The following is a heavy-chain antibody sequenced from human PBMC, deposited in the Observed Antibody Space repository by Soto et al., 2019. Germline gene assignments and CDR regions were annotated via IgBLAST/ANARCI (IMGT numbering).Heavy chain of an antibody. CDR2: IYSNGTT. V-gene: IGHV4-4*07. J-gene: IGHJ4*02. D-gene: IGHD6-13*01. Sequence: SETLSLTCTVSGGSISNYYWTWIRQPAGKGLEWIGRIYSNGTTNYNYSLKSRLTMSVDTYKNQPSLTLTSVTGAETAVYYCARKTPFSSTWYDYWGQGTLVPGSS. CDR1: GGSISNYY. CDR3: ARKTPFSSTWYDY.